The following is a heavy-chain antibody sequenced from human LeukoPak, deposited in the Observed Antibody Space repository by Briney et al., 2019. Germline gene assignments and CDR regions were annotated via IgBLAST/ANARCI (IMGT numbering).Heavy chain of an antibody. D-gene: IGHD3-10*01. CDR1: GGSISSHF. CDR3: ARDRAPVTMIRGAPGGFDP. CDR2: MFYSGST. Sequence: SGTLSLTCTVSGGSISSHFWSWIRQPPGKGLEWMGYMFYSGSTNYNPSLKSRVTISVDASKNQFSLKLTSVSGADTSVYYCARDRAPVTMIRGAPGGFDPWGQGTLVTVSS. J-gene: IGHJ5*02. V-gene: IGHV4-59*11.